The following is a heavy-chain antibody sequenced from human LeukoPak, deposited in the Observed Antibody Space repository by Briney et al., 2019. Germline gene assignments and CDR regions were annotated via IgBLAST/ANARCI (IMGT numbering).Heavy chain of an antibody. D-gene: IGHD3-16*01. Sequence: GGSLRLSCAASGFTFSSYAMSWVRQAPGKGLEWVSSISGGGVTIYYADSVKGRFAVSRDKSKNTLYLQMNSLRAEDTAVYYCAKEIGLLDPWGQGTLVTVSS. CDR1: GFTFSSYA. CDR2: ISGGGVTI. J-gene: IGHJ5*02. V-gene: IGHV3-23*01. CDR3: AKEIGLLDP.